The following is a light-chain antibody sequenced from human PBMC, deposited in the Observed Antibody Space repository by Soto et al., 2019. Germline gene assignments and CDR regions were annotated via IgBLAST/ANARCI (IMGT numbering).Light chain of an antibody. Sequence: DIQMTQSPSTLSASVGDRVTITCRASQTIFRWLAWYQQRPGKAPNLLISDASDLQSGVPSRFSGSGSGAEFTLTIGRLQHDDVATYYCQQYNSYPWTFGQGTKVEF. CDR3: QQYNSYPWT. CDR2: DAS. CDR1: QTIFRW. J-gene: IGKJ1*01. V-gene: IGKV1-5*01.